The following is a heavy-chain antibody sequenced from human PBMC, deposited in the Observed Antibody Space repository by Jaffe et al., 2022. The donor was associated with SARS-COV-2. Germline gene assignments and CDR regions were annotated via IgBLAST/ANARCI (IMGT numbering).Heavy chain of an antibody. CDR2: IYYNGNT. V-gene: IGHV4-59*01. J-gene: IGHJ3*02. Sequence: QVQLQESGPGLVKPSETLSLTCTVSGASISSYSWSWVRQPPGKGLEWIGLIYYNGNTNYNPSLESRVTISIDTSKNQLFLNLTSVTAADTAVYYCTKYGVRGLIPHAFDIWGQGTMITVSS. CDR3: TKYGVRGLIPHAFDI. CDR1: GASISSYS. D-gene: IGHD3-10*01.